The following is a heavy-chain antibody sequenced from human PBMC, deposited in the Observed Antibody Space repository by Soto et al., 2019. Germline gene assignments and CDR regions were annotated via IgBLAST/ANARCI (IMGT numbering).Heavy chain of an antibody. CDR3: ARGPATAPDAK. V-gene: IGHV1-46*01. CDR2: INPSGGTT. J-gene: IGHJ4*02. D-gene: IGHD2-2*01. CDR1: GYIVTSYY. Sequence: ASVKVSCRTSGYIVTSYYIHWLPHAPGQGLEWMGIINPSGGTTTYAQKFQGRVTMTRDTSTSTVYMELSSLRSEDTAVYYCARGPATAPDAKWGLGTLLTVSS.